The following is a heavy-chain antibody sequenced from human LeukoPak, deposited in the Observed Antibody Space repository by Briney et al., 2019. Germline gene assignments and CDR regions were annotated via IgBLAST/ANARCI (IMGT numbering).Heavy chain of an antibody. Sequence: SETLSLTCTVSGGSIRTSEDHWTWIRQHPGKGLEWIGYTSNSGYPDSNPSLKSRVTISLDTSKNQFSLKLSSVTAADTAVYYCARLGTSPPYSGSYFDWFDPWGQGTLVTVSS. D-gene: IGHD1-26*01. V-gene: IGHV4-31*03. CDR3: ARLGTSPPYSGSYFDWFDP. J-gene: IGHJ5*02. CDR2: TSNSGYP. CDR1: GGSIRTSEDH.